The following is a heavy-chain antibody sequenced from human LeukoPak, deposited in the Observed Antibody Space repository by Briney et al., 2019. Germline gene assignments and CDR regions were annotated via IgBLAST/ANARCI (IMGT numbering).Heavy chain of an antibody. CDR2: IWYDGSNK. CDR3: AKDYYDFWSGYSRALYYFDY. CDR1: GFTFSSYG. Sequence: PGGSLRLSCAASGFTFSSYGMQWVRQAPGKGLEWVAVIWYDGSNKYYADSVKGRFTISRDNSKNTLYLQMNSLRAEDTAVYYCAKDYYDFWSGYSRALYYFDYWGQGTLVTVSS. D-gene: IGHD3-3*01. J-gene: IGHJ4*02. V-gene: IGHV3-33*06.